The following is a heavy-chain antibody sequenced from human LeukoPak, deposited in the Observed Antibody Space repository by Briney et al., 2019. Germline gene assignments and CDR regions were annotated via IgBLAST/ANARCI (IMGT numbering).Heavy chain of an antibody. V-gene: IGHV4-34*01. Sequence: SETLSLTCAVYGGSFSGYYWSWIRQPPGKGLEWIGEINHSGSTNYNPSLKSRVTISVDTSKNQFSLKLSSVTAADAAVYFCARRRRYCSGGSCYYNWFDPWGQGTLVTVSS. CDR3: ARRRRYCSGGSCYYNWFDP. J-gene: IGHJ5*02. CDR2: INHSGST. D-gene: IGHD2-15*01. CDR1: GGSFSGYY.